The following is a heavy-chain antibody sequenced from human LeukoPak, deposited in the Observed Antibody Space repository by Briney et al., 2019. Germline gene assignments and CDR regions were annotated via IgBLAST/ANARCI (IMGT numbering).Heavy chain of an antibody. J-gene: IGHJ6*03. V-gene: IGHV1-69*05. CDR1: GGTYSSYA. D-gene: IGHD2-21*01. CDR3: ARDILSTYYYMDV. Sequence: SVEVSCKASGGTYSSYAISWVRQAPGQGLEWMGGIIPIFGTANYAQKFQGRVTITTDESTSTAYMELSSLRSEDTAVYYCARDILSTYYYMDVWGKGTTVTVSS. CDR2: IIPIFGTA.